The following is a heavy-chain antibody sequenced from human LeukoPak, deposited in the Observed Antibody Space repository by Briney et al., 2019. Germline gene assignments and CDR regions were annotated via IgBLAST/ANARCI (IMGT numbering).Heavy chain of an antibody. CDR2: INTNTGNP. J-gene: IGHJ4*02. V-gene: IGHV7-4-1*02. Sequence: ASVKVSCKASGYTFTSYGISWVRQAPEQGLEWMGWINTNTGNPTYAQGFTGRFVFSLDTSVSTAYLQISSLKAEDTAVYYCARDHYDSSGYLNPFDYWGQGTLVTVSS. D-gene: IGHD3-22*01. CDR1: GYTFTSYG. CDR3: ARDHYDSSGYLNPFDY.